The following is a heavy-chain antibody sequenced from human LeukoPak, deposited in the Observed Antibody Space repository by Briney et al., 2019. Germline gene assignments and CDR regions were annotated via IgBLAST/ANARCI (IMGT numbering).Heavy chain of an antibody. J-gene: IGHJ4*02. CDR2: IYYSGST. CDR3: ARLPAYCGGDCYSYYFDY. V-gene: IGHV4-39*01. CDR1: GGSISSSSYY. Sequence: SETLSLTCTVSGGSISSSSYYWGWIRQPPGKGLEWIGSIYYSGSTYYNPSLKSRVTISVDTSKNQFFLKLSSVTAADAAVYYCARLPAYCGGDCYSYYFDYWGQGTLVTVSS. D-gene: IGHD2-21*02.